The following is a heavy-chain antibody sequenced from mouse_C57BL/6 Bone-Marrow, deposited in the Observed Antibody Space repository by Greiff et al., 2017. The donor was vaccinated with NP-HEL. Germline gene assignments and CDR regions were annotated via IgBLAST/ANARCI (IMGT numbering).Heavy chain of an antibody. D-gene: IGHD2-13*01. CDR2: IRRKSNNYAT. V-gene: IGHV10-1*01. CDR3: VRLDYSLVY. J-gene: IGHJ3*01. Sequence: EVKVVEPGGGLVQPKGSLKLSCAASGFSFNTYSMNWVRQAPGKGLEWVARIRRKSNNYATYYADSVKDRFTISRDDSESMLYLQMNNLKTEDAAMYCCVRLDYSLVYWGQGTLVTVSA. CDR1: GFSFNTYS.